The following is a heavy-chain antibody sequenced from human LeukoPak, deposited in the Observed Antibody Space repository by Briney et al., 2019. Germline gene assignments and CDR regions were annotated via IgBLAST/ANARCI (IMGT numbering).Heavy chain of an antibody. CDR2: ISGSDGST. CDR3: ARALRNDAFDI. V-gene: IGHV3-23*01. J-gene: IGHJ3*02. D-gene: IGHD1-14*01. CDR1: GFTFSSYA. Sequence: GGSLRLSCAASGFTFSSYAMSWVRQAPGKGLEWVSGISGSDGSTNYADSVKGRFTISRENSKNTLYLQMNSLRAEDTAVYYCARALRNDAFDIWGQGTMVTVSS.